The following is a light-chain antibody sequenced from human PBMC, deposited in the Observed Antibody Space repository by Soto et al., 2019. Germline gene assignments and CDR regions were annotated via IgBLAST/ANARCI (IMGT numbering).Light chain of an antibody. J-gene: IGKJ1*01. CDR1: QSLLNSNGYNY. V-gene: IGKV2-28*01. CDR2: LGS. Sequence: DIVMTQSPLSLPVTPGEPASISCRSSQSLLNSNGYNYLDRYLQKPGQSPQLLIYLGSSRASGVPDRFSGSGSGTDFTLTISRVEAGDVGFYYCMQALQAPLTFGQGTKVDIK. CDR3: MQALQAPLT.